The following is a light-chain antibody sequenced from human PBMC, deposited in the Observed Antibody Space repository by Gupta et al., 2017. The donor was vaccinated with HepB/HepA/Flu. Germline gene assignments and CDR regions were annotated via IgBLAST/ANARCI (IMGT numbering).Light chain of an antibody. CDR1: QSISNY. Sequence: DIHMTQSASSLSASVGDRVTITCRASQSISNYLNWYLEKPGKAPKVLIYAASSLQSGVPSRFSGSGSGTDFTLTISSLQAEDFGTYFCQQSYSTPFTFGPGPKWKSN. J-gene: IGKJ3*01. CDR3: QQSYSTPFT. V-gene: IGKV1-39*01. CDR2: AAS.